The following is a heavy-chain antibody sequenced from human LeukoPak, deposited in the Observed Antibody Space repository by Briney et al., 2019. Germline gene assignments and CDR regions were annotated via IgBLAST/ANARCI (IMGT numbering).Heavy chain of an antibody. CDR2: MNPNSGNT. V-gene: IGHV1-8*01. CDR3: ARVGPEYGDYGGY. D-gene: IGHD4-17*01. Sequence: GASVKVSCKASGYTFTSYDINWVRQATGQGLEWMGWMNPNSGNTGYAQKFQGRVTMTRNTSISTAYMELRSLRSDDTAVYYCARVGPEYGDYGGYWGQGTLVTVSS. J-gene: IGHJ4*02. CDR1: GYTFTSYD.